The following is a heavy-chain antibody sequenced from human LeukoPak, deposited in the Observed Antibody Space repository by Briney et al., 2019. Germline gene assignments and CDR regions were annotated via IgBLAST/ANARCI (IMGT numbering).Heavy chain of an antibody. CDR3: SRNADHDW. V-gene: IGHV3-15*01. CDR2: IKRQTEGWTK. CDR1: GFTFSDAW. Sequence: GGSLRLSCAASGFTFSDAWLNWVRQTPEKGLEWVARIKRQTEGWTKDYAAPVKGRFTISRDDSKSTVYLQMNSQETEDTAVYYCSRNADHDWWGQGTLVTVSS. J-gene: IGHJ4*02. D-gene: IGHD1-14*01.